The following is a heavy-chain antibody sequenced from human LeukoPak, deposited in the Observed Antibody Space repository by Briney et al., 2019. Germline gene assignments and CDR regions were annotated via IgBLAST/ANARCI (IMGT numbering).Heavy chain of an antibody. J-gene: IGHJ3*02. CDR3: ARTNAFDI. CDR1: GGSISSYY. V-gene: IGHV4-59*01. Sequence: APETLSLTCTVSGGSISSYYWSWIRQPPGKGLEWIGYIYYSGSTNYNPSLKSRVTISVDTSKNQFSLRLSSVTAADTAVYYCARTNAFDIWGQGTMVTVSS. CDR2: IYYSGST.